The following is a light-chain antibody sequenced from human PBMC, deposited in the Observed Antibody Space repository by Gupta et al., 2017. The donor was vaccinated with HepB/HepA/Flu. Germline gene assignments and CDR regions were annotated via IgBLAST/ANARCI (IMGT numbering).Light chain of an antibody. CDR3: SSYTSSSTLV. CDR1: SSDVGAYNY. CDR2: DVS. J-gene: IGLJ3*02. Sequence: QSALTPPASVSGSPRPSITISCTRPSSDVGAYNYVSWYQQHPGKVPKLMIYDVSNRPSGVSNRFSGSKSGNTASLTISGLQAGDEADYYCSSYTSSSTLVFGEGTKLTVL. V-gene: IGLV2-14*01.